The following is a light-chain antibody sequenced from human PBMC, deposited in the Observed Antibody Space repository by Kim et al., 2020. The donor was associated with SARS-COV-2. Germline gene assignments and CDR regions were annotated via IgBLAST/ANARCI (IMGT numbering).Light chain of an antibody. J-gene: IGLJ2*01. Sequence: GAKVTISCSGGSSNIVNNYVSWYQQLPGTAPKLLIYDNNKRPSGIPDRFSGSKSGTSATLGITGLQTGDEADYYCGTWDSSLSAVVFGGGTQLTVL. V-gene: IGLV1-51*01. CDR3: GTWDSSLSAVV. CDR2: DNN. CDR1: SSNIVNNY.